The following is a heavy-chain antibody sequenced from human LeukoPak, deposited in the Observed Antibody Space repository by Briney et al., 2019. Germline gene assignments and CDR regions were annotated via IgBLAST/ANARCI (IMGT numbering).Heavy chain of an antibody. J-gene: IGHJ4*02. CDR1: GFTFSSYS. CDR3: ARGSGNWAFDY. Sequence: GGSLRLSCAASGFTFSSYSMSWVRQAPGKGLEWVSSISSSSSYIYYADSVKGRFTISRDNAKNSLYLQMNSLRAEDTAVYYCARGSGNWAFDYWGQGTLVTVSS. V-gene: IGHV3-21*01. CDR2: ISSSSSYI. D-gene: IGHD7-27*01.